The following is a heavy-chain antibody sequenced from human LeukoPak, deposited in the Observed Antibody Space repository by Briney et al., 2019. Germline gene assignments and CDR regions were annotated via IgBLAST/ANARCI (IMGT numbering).Heavy chain of an antibody. D-gene: IGHD4-11*01. CDR1: GFTFSSYG. J-gene: IGHJ6*03. CDR3: AYTGDYSYYYYYMDV. Sequence: PGGSLRLSCAASGFTFSSYGMHWVRQAPGKGLEWVAVISYDGSNKYYADSVKGRFTISRDNAKNTLYLQMNSLRAEDTAVYYCAYTGDYSYYYYYMDVWGKGTTVTVSS. V-gene: IGHV3-30*03. CDR2: ISYDGSNK.